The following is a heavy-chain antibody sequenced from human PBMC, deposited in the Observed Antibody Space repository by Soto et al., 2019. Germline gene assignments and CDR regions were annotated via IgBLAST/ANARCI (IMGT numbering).Heavy chain of an antibody. D-gene: IGHD3-22*01. CDR1: GFTFSNAW. CDR3: TTDYYYDSSGYPGSLFDY. Sequence: EVQLVESGGGLVKPGGSLRLSCAASGFTFSNAWMNWVRQAPGKGLEWVGRIKSKTDGGTTDYAAPVKGRFTISRDDSKNTLYLQMNSLKTEDTAVYYCTTDYYYDSSGYPGSLFDYWGQRTLVTVSS. J-gene: IGHJ4*02. V-gene: IGHV3-15*07. CDR2: IKSKTDGGTT.